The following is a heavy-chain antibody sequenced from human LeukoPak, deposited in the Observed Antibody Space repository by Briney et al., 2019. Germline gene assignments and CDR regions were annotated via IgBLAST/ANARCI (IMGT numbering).Heavy chain of an antibody. J-gene: IGHJ4*02. V-gene: IGHV3-30-3*01. CDR2: ISYDGNNQ. CDR1: GFAFSSLA. CDR3: ARVGSRYCSGANCYDGF. D-gene: IGHD2-15*01. Sequence: GGSLRLSCAASGFAFSSLAMHWVRQAPGKGLEWVAFISYDGNNQHYADSVKGRFTISRDNSKNTLYLQMNNLRAEDTAIYYCARVGSRYCSGANCYDGFWGQGTLVSVSS.